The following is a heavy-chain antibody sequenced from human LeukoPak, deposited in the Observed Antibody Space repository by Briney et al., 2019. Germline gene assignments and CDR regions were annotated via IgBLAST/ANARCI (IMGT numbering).Heavy chain of an antibody. CDR2: LSSDSNHI. CDR3: VRSRVRGDPFDP. D-gene: IGHD3-10*01. V-gene: IGHV3-9*01. J-gene: IGHJ5*02. CDR1: GFTFEDYG. Sequence: SGGSLRLSCAASGFTFEDYGMHWVRHVPGKGLEWVSGLSSDSNHIDYADSVKGRFTISRDNANNYLYLQMNSLRPEDTGLYYCVRSRVRGDPFDPWGQGTLVTASS.